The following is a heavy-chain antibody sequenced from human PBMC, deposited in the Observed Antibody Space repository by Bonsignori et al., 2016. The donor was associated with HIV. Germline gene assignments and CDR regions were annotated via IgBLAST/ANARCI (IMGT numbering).Heavy chain of an antibody. CDR3: ARDTYDFWSGYPSGYFDY. D-gene: IGHD3-3*01. V-gene: IGHV4-39*07. CDR2: IYYSGST. Sequence: WIRQPPGKGLEWIGSIYYSGSTYYNPSLKSRVTISVDTSKNQFSLKLSSVTAADTAVYYCARDTYDFWSGYPSGYFDYWGQGTLVTVSS. J-gene: IGHJ4*02.